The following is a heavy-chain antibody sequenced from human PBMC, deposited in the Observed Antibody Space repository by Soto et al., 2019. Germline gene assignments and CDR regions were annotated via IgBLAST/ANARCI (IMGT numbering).Heavy chain of an antibody. V-gene: IGHV4-39*01. CDR1: GGSISSSSYY. CDR3: AKARDYDFWSGYLPEYYFDY. Sequence: SETLSLTCTVSGGSISSSSYYWGWIRQPPGKGLEWIGSIYYSGSTYYKPSLKSRVTISVDTSKNQFSLKLSSVTAADTAVYYCAKARDYDFWSGYLPEYYFDYWGQGTLVTVSS. J-gene: IGHJ4*02. D-gene: IGHD3-3*01. CDR2: IYYSGST.